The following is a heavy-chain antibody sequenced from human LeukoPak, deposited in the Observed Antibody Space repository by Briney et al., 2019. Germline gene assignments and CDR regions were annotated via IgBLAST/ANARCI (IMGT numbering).Heavy chain of an antibody. CDR3: ARVRTHYVWGSYRYGAFDI. V-gene: IGHV6-1*01. CDR1: GDSVSSNSAA. D-gene: IGHD3-16*02. Sequence: SQTLSLTCAISGDSVSSNSAAWNWIRQSPSRGLEWLGRTYYRSKWYNDYAVSVKSRITINPDTSKNQFSLQLNSVTPEDTAVYYCARVRTHYVWGSYRYGAFDIWGQGTMVTVSS. J-gene: IGHJ3*02. CDR2: TYYRSKWYN.